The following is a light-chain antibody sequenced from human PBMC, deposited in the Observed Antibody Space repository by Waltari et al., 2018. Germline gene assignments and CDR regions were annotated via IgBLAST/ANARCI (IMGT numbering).Light chain of an antibody. V-gene: IGKV3-15*01. CDR3: QQYNNWPPLT. CDR2: GAS. CDR1: QSVSSD. Sequence: EILMTQSPATLSVSPGERATLSCRASQSVSSDLAWYQQKPAQPPRLLLYGASTRATGVPDRISGSGSWTDFTLTISSLQSEDFAIYYCQQYNNWPPLTFGGGTKVEIK. J-gene: IGKJ4*01.